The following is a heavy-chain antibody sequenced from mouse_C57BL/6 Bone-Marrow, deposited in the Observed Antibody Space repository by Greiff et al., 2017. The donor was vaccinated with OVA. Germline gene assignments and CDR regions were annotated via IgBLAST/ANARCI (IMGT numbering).Heavy chain of an antibody. D-gene: IGHD1-1*02. Sequence: QVQLKQPGAELVKPGASVKMSCKASVYTFTSYWITWVKQRPGQGLAWIGDIYPGSGCTNYNEKFKSKATLTVDTASSTAYMHLISLTSEDSAVYYCARQSPYYDYFDYWGQGTTLTVSS. V-gene: IGHV1-55*01. J-gene: IGHJ2*01. CDR3: ARQSPYYDYFDY. CDR1: VYTFTSYW. CDR2: IYPGSGCT.